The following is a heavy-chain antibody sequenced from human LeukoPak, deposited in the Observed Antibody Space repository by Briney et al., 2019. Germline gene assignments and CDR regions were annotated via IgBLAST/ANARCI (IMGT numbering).Heavy chain of an antibody. CDR3: AAGFDY. CDR1: GYSISSGVYY. V-gene: IGHV4-39*01. Sequence: SQTLSLTCTVSGYSISSGVYYWGWIRQPPGKGLEWIGSVFYGGSTYYNPSLKSRITISVDTSKNQFSLQLSSLTAADTAMYYCAAGFDYWGQGTLVTVSS. CDR2: VFYGGST. J-gene: IGHJ4*02.